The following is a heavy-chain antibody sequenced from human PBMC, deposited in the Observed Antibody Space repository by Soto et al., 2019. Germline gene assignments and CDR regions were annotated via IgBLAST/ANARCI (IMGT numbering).Heavy chain of an antibody. J-gene: IGHJ4*02. V-gene: IGHV3-30*18. CDR2: VSYDGSRK. CDR3: AKDLHDDRDVYRQGADS. CDR1: GFTFSTYG. D-gene: IGHD3-9*01. Sequence: QVQVVESGGGVVQPGRSLTLSCAASGFTFSTYGMHWVRQAPGKGLEWVAIVSYDGSRKHYVDSVKGRFAISRDNSMNXXYLQLNSLRPEDTAMYYCAKDLHDDRDVYRQGADSWGQGTLVNVSS.